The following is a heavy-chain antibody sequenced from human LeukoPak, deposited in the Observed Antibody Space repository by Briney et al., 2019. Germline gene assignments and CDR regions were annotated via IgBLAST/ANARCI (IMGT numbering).Heavy chain of an antibody. J-gene: IGHJ4*02. D-gene: IGHD6-13*01. CDR3: TKGSGSGTWYYFDY. CDR1: GFTFYDYA. V-gene: IGHV3-9*01. CDR2: ISWNRGSI. Sequence: GGSLRLSCAASGFTFYDYAMHWVRHAPGKGLEWVSGISWNRGSIGYADSVRGRFTISRDNAKKSLYLQMNSLRPEDTALYYCTKGSGSGTWYYFDYWGQGTLVTVSS.